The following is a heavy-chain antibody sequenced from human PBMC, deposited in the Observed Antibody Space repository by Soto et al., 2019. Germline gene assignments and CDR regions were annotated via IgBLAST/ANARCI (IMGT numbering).Heavy chain of an antibody. CDR3: ARARAAEDSNWFDP. Sequence: SETLSLTCTVSGGSISSGGYYWSWIRQHPGKGLEWIGYIYYSGSTYYNPSLKSRVTISVDTSKNQFSLKLSSVTAADTAVYYCARARAAEDSNWFDPWGQGTLVTVYS. D-gene: IGHD2-15*01. CDR2: IYYSGST. V-gene: IGHV4-31*03. J-gene: IGHJ5*02. CDR1: GGSISSGGYY.